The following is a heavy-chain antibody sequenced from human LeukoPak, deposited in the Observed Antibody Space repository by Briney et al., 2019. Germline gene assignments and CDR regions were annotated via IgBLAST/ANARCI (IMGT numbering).Heavy chain of an antibody. CDR2: MNPNSGNT. J-gene: IGHJ6*02. Sequence: ASVKVSCKASGYTFTSYDINWVRQAPGQGLEWMGWMNPNSGNTGYAQKFQGRVTMTRNTSISTAYMELSSLRSEDTAVYYCARGRAVFGVVKSYYYYGMDVWGQGTTVTVSS. CDR1: GYTFTSYD. CDR3: ARGRAVFGVVKSYYYYGMDV. D-gene: IGHD3-3*01. V-gene: IGHV1-8*01.